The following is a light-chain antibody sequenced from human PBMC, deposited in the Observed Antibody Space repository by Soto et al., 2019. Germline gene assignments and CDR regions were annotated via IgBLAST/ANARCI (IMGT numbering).Light chain of an antibody. V-gene: IGKV3-20*01. CDR2: GAS. CDR1: QSGSSNY. CDR3: QQYGSSPLT. J-gene: IGKJ4*01. Sequence: EIVWTQSPGTLSLSPGERATLSCRASQSGSSNYLAWYQQKPDQAPRLLIYGASSRSTGIPDRFSGSGSRTDFTLNISRLEPEDIAVYYCQQYGSSPLTFGGGNNVEIK.